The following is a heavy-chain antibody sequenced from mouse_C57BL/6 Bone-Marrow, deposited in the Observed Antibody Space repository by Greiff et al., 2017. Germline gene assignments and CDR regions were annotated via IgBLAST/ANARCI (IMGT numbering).Heavy chain of an antibody. CDR1: GFTFSSYA. CDR2: ISDGGSYT. V-gene: IGHV5-4*01. CDR3: ARGDGDPYAMDY. D-gene: IGHD2-13*01. J-gene: IGHJ4*01. Sequence: EVQLVESGGGLVKPGGSLKLSCAASGFTFSSYAMSWVRQTPEKRLEWVATISDGGSYTYYPDNVKGRFTISRDNAKNNLYLQMSHLKSEDTAMYYCARGDGDPYAMDYWGQGTSVTVSS.